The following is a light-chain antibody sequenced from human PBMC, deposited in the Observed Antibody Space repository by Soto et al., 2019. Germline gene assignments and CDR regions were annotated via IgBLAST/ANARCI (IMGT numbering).Light chain of an antibody. CDR1: QSISNW. CDR3: QQYNTYWT. V-gene: IGKV1-5*01. CDR2: DAS. J-gene: IGKJ1*01. Sequence: DIQMTQSPSTLSASVGDRVTITCRASQSISNWLAWYQQKPGKGPKLLIYDASSLESGVPSRFSGSGSGTEFTLTISSLQPDDFATYYCQQYNTYWTFGQGTKVDIK.